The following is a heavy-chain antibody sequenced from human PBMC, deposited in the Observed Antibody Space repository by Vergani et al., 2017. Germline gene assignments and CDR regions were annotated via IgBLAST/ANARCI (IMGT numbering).Heavy chain of an antibody. J-gene: IGHJ4*01. Sequence: QVQLVQSGAEVKKPGASVKVSCKASGYTFTDYFMHWVRQAPGQGLEWMGWINPNSGGTNYAQKFQGRVTMTRDTSISTAYMELSNLGSDDTAVYYCARVGTSSNRDYFDVWGQGTLVTVSS. V-gene: IGHV1-2*02. CDR2: INPNSGGT. CDR1: GYTFTDYF. D-gene: IGHD2-2*01. CDR3: ARVGTSSNRDYFDV.